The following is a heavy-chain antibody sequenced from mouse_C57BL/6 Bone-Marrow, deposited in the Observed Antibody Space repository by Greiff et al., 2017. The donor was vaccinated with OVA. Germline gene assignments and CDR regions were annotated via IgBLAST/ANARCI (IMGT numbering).Heavy chain of an antibody. D-gene: IGHD1-1*01. CDR3: ARRYGSSYRLGYFDV. V-gene: IGHV1-81*01. J-gene: IGHJ1*03. CDR1: GYTFTSYG. Sequence: LVESGAELARPGASVKLSCKASGYTFTSYGISWVKQRTGQGLEWIGEIYPRSGNTYYNEKFKGKATLTADKSSSTAYMELRSLTSEDSAVYFCARRYGSSYRLGYFDVWGTGTTVTVSS. CDR2: IYPRSGNT.